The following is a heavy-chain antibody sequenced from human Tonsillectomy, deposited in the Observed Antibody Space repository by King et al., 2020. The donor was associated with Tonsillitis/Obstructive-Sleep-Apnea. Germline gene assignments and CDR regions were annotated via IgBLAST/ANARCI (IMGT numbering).Heavy chain of an antibody. D-gene: IGHD3-3*01. Sequence: VQLQQWGAGLLKPSETLSLTCAVYGGSFSGYYWSWIRQPPGKGLEWIGEINHSGSTNYNPSLKSRVTISVDTSKNQFSLKLSSVTAADTAVYDCARXXITIFGVVIXXYYGMDVWGQGTTVTVSS. J-gene: IGHJ6*02. V-gene: IGHV4-34*01. CDR2: INHSGST. CDR3: ARXXITIFGVVIXXYYGMDV. CDR1: GGSFSGYY.